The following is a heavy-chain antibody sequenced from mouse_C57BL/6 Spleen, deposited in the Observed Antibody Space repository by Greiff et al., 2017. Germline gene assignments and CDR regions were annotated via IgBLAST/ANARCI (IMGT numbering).Heavy chain of an antibody. CDR3: ARSRDWDLFAY. V-gene: IGHV1-7*01. CDR1: GYTFTSYW. CDR2: INPSSGYT. J-gene: IGHJ3*01. D-gene: IGHD4-1*01. Sequence: VQRVESGAELAKPGASVKLSCKASGYTFTSYWMHWVKQRPGQGLEWIGYINPSSGYTKYNQKFKDKATLTADKSSSTAYMQLSSLTYEDSAVYYCARSRDWDLFAYWGQGTLVTVSA.